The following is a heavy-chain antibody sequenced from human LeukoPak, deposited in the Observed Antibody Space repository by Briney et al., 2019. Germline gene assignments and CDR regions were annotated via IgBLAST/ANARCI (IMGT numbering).Heavy chain of an antibody. CDR3: ARERRGYYFDY. V-gene: IGHV1-69*04. Sequence: ASVKVSCKTSGYSFTGYYVHWVRQAPGQGLEWMGRIIPILGIANYAQEFQGRVTITADESTSTAYMELSSLRSEDTAVYYCARERRGYYFDYWGQGTLVTVSS. J-gene: IGHJ4*02. CDR1: GYSFTGYY. CDR2: IIPILGIA.